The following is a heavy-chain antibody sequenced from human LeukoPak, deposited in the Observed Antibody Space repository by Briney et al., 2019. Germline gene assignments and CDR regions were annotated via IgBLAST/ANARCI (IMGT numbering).Heavy chain of an antibody. CDR1: GGSISSYY. J-gene: IGHJ4*02. V-gene: IGHV4-59*08. CDR3: ARQGRGYGGNSDY. Sequence: SETLALTCSVSGGSISSYYWTWIRQPPGKGLEWIGYIYYSGSTNYNPSLKSRVTISVDTSKNQFSLKLSSVTAADTAVYYCARQGRGYGGNSDYWGQGTLVTVSS. D-gene: IGHD4-23*01. CDR2: IYYSGST.